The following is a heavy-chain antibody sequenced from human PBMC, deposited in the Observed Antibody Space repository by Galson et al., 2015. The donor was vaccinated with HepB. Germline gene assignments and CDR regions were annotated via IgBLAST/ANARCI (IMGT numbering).Heavy chain of an antibody. V-gene: IGHV3-72*01. D-gene: IGHD6-13*01. CDR3: AREGAAAAGPFDY. J-gene: IGHJ4*02. CDR1: GFTFSDHY. CDR2: IRNKANSYIT. Sequence: SLRLSCAASGFTFSDHYMYWVRQAPRKGLEWVGRIRNKANSYITEYAASVKGRFTISRDDSKNSLYLQMNSLKTEDTAVYYCAREGAAAAGPFDYWGQGTLVTVSS.